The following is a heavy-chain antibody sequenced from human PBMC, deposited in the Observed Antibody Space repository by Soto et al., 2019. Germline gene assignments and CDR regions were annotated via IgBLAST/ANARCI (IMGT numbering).Heavy chain of an antibody. J-gene: IGHJ4*02. CDR2: IYYSGST. CDR3: ARRRYYDSSGYVLDY. Sequence: SETLSLTCAVYVGSFSFYDWGWIRQPPVKGLEWIGSIYYSGSTYYNPSLKSRVTISVDTSKNQFSLKLSSVTAADTAVYYCARRRYYDSSGYVLDYWGQGTLVTVSS. CDR1: VGSFSFYD. V-gene: IGHV4-39*01. D-gene: IGHD3-22*01.